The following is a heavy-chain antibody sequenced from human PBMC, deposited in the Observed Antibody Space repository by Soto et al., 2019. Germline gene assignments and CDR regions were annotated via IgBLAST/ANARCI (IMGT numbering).Heavy chain of an antibody. CDR1: GYTFTSYY. Sequence: ASVKVSCKASGYTFTSYYMHWVRQAPGQGLEWMGIINPSVGSTSYAQKFQGRVAMTRDTSTSTVYMELSSLRSEDTAVYYCASQPDITGVFDYWGQGTLVTVSS. CDR3: ASQPDITGVFDY. CDR2: INPSVGST. J-gene: IGHJ4*02. V-gene: IGHV1-46*03. D-gene: IGHD1-20*01.